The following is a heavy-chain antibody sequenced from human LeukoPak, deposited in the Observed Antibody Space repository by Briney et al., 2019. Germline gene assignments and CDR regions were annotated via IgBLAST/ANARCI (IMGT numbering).Heavy chain of an antibody. CDR2: ICGSGGST. CDR3: ARGTIF. V-gene: IGHV3-23*01. Sequence: GGCLRLSCAASGFTFSSYAMSWVRPAPGKGVEWVSAICGSGGSTYYAESVKGRFTISRDNSKNTLYLQMNSLRAEDTAVYYCARGTIFGGQGTLVTVSS. J-gene: IGHJ4*02. D-gene: IGHD3-3*01. CDR1: GFTFSSYA.